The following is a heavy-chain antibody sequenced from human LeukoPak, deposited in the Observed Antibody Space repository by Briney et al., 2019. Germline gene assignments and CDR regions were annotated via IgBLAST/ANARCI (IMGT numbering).Heavy chain of an antibody. CDR3: ARGRGGDSSGEFDY. V-gene: IGHV4-61*02. CDR1: GGSISSGSYY. Sequence: SQTLSLTCTVSGGSISSGSYYWSWIRQPAGKGLEWIGRIYTSGSTNYNPSLKSRVTISVDTSKNQFSLKLSSVTAADTAVYYCARGRGGDSSGEFDYWGQGTPVTVSS. D-gene: IGHD6-19*01. J-gene: IGHJ4*02. CDR2: IYTSGST.